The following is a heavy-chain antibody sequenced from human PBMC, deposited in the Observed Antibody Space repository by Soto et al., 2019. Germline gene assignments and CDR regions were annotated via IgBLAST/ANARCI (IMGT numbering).Heavy chain of an antibody. D-gene: IGHD3-22*01. Sequence: PGGSLRLSCAASGFTFSSYGMHWVRQAPGKGLEWVAVISYDGSNKNYADSVKGRFTISRDNSKNTLYLQMNSLRAEDKAVYCWAKEVDSSGYYFVGGMDGWGQGTTVTVSS. CDR2: ISYDGSNK. CDR3: AKEVDSSGYYFVGGMDG. CDR1: GFTFSSYG. J-gene: IGHJ6*02. V-gene: IGHV3-30*18.